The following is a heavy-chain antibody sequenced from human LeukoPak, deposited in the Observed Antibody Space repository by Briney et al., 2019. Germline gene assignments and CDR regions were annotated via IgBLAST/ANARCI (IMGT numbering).Heavy chain of an antibody. CDR2: ICYSGST. CDR3: ARGGRVADPLNWFDP. D-gene: IGHD2-15*01. Sequence: SETLSLTCTASGGSISSYYWSWIRQPPGKGLEWIGYICYSGSTNYNPSLKSRVTISVDTSKNQFSLKLSSVTAADTAVYYCARGGRVADPLNWFDPWGQGTLVTVSS. CDR1: GGSISSYY. V-gene: IGHV4-59*01. J-gene: IGHJ5*02.